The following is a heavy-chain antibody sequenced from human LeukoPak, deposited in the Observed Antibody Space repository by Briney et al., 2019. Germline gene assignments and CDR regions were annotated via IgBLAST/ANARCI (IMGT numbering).Heavy chain of an antibody. CDR2: IIGSGGST. CDR1: GFTFSSYA. V-gene: IGHV3-23*01. J-gene: IGHJ6*03. CDR3: EKWATYTHINSYYGSGLIPYMDV. Sequence: GGSLRLSCAASGFTFSSYAMSWVHQAPGKGLEWVSAIIGSGGSTYYADSVKGRFTISRDNSKDTLYLQMNSLRAEDTVVYYCEKWATYTHINSYYGSGLIPYMDVWGKGTTVTVSS. D-gene: IGHD3-10*01.